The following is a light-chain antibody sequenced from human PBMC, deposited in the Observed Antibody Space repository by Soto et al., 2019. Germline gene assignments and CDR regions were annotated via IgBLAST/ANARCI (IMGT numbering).Light chain of an antibody. CDR3: QQYNNWPPLT. CDR2: GAS. CDR1: QSVSSN. J-gene: IGKJ4*01. V-gene: IGKV3-15*01. Sequence: EIVMTQSPATLSVSPGERATLSCRASQSVSSNLAWYQQKPGQAPRLLIYGASTRATGIPARFSGSVSGTEFTLTISSLQSEDFAVYYCQQYNNWPPLTFGGGTKVGMK.